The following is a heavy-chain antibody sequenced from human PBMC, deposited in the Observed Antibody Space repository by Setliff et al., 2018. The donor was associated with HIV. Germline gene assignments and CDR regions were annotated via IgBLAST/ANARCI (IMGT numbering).Heavy chain of an antibody. CDR2: INPSGGST. V-gene: IGHV1-46*01. D-gene: IGHD3-22*01. CDR3: ARCYYDSSGPTDAFDI. J-gene: IGHJ3*02. CDR1: GYTFTSYY. Sequence: ASVKVSCKASGYTFTSYYMHWVRQAPGQGLEWMGIINPSGGSTSYAQRFQGRVTMTTDTSTSTVYMELSSLRSEDTAVYYCARCYYDSSGPTDAFDIWGQGTVVTVSS.